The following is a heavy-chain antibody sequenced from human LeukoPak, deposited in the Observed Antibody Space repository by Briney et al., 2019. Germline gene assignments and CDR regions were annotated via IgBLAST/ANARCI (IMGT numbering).Heavy chain of an antibody. CDR2: IYHSGST. CDR1: GYSISSGYY. J-gene: IGHJ4*02. D-gene: IGHD6-13*01. Sequence: PSETPSLTCTVSGYSISSGYYWGWIRQPPGKGLEWIGSIYHSGSTYYNPSLKSRVTISVDTSKNQFSLKLSSVTAADTAVYYCARGDRKQLEFDYWGQGTLVTVSS. CDR3: ARGDRKQLEFDY. V-gene: IGHV4-38-2*02.